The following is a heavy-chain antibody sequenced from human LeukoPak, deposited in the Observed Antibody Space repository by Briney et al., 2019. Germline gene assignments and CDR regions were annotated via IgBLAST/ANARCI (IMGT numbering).Heavy chain of an antibody. J-gene: IGHJ3*02. D-gene: IGHD3-22*01. CDR3: AREGDYYDTIDAFDI. V-gene: IGHV4-61*01. CDR2: IYYSGST. CDR1: GGSISSSSYY. Sequence: PSETLSLTCTVSGGSISSSSYYWGWIRQPPGTGLEWIGYIYYSGSTNYNPSLKSRVTISVDTSKNQFSLKLSSVTAADTAVYYCAREGDYYDTIDAFDIWGQGTMVTVSS.